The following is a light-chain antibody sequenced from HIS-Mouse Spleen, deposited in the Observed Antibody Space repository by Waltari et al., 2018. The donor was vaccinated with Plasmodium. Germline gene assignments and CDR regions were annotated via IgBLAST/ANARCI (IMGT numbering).Light chain of an antibody. V-gene: IGKV3-11*01. CDR2: DAS. CDR1: QSVSSY. J-gene: IGKJ4*01. Sequence: EIVLTQSPATLSLSPGERATLSCRASQSVSSYLAWYQQKPGQAPRLRIYDASNRATGSHARCSGSGSGTEFTLTSSSLEPEDFAVYYCQQRSNWPRVLTFGGGTK. CDR3: QQRSNWPRVLT.